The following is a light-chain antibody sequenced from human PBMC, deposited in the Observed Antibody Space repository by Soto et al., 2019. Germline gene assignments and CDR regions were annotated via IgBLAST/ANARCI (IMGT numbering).Light chain of an antibody. CDR2: AAS. CDR1: QTISTN. J-gene: IGKJ3*01. Sequence: EMRMTQSPATLSLSPGERATLSCRASQTISTNLAWYQQKPGQAPRLLIYAASTRAPVIPVKFRGIGSGTEFTLTISSLQCEEFAVYYSHQYNFWPPGTFVPGSKVEIK. V-gene: IGKV3-15*01. CDR3: HQYNFWPPGT.